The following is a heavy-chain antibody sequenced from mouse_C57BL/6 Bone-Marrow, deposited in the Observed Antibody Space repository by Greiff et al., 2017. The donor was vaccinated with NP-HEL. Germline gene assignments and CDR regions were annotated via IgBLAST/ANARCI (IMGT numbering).Heavy chain of an antibody. Sequence: QVQLQQPGAELVKPGASVKLSCKASGYTFTSYWMQWVKQRPGQGLEWIGEIDPSDSYTNYNQKFKGKATLTVDTSSSTAYMQLSSLTSEDSAVHYCARPPYYYMFAYWGQGTLVTVSA. J-gene: IGHJ3*01. CDR3: ARPPYYYMFAY. V-gene: IGHV1-50*01. D-gene: IGHD1-1*01. CDR1: GYTFTSYW. CDR2: IDPSDSYT.